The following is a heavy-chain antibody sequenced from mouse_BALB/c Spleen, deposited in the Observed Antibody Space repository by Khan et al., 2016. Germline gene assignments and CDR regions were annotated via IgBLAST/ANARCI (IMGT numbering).Heavy chain of an antibody. J-gene: IGHJ1*01. V-gene: IGHV14-3*02. D-gene: IGHD4-1*01. CDR3: ANWDWYFDV. CDR2: IDPANGNT. CDR1: GFNIKDTY. Sequence: VRLQQSGAELVKPGASVKLSCTASGFNIKDTYMHWVKQRPEQGLEWIGRIDPANGNTIYDPKFQGKATITADTSSNTASLQLSSLTTEDTAVYYCANWDWYFDVWGAGTTDTVSS.